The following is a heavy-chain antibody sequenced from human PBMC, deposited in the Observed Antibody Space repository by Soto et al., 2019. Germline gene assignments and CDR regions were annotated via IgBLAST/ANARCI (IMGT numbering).Heavy chain of an antibody. V-gene: IGHV3-64D*06. D-gene: IGHD5-12*01. Sequence: PGGSLRLSWSASGFTFSSYAMNWVRQAPGKGLEYVSAISSNGGSTYYADSVKGRFTISRDNSKNTLYLQMSSLRAEDTAVYYCVKGHAGIGCYDPYYFLHSLPGPLATVPS. J-gene: IGHJ4*02. CDR3: VKGHAGIGCYDPYYFLH. CDR1: GFTFSSYA. CDR2: ISSNGGST.